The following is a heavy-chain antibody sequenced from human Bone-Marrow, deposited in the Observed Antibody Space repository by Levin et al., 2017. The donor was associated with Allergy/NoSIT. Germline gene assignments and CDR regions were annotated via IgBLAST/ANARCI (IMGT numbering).Heavy chain of an antibody. J-gene: IGHJ6*02. D-gene: IGHD5-18*01. V-gene: IGHV3-23*01. CDR3: AKARGGYSYGYPSSYGMDV. CDR1: GFTFSSYA. CDR2: ISGSGGST. Sequence: GGSLRLSCAASGFTFSSYAMSWVRQAPGKGLEWVSAISGSGGSTYYADSVKGRFTISRDNSKNTLYLQMNSLRAEDTAVYYCAKARGGYSYGYPSSYGMDVWGQGTTVTVSS.